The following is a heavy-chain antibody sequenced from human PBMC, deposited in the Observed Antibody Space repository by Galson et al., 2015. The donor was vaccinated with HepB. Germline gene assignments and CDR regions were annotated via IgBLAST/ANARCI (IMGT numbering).Heavy chain of an antibody. Sequence: SLRLSCAASGFSFSSYWMSWVRQAPGRGLEWVANVKQDGSEKYYVDSVKGRFTISRDNAKTSLYLQMNSLRVEDTAVYYCTRDCRSGQWGPGGMDVWGQGTTVTVSS. CDR3: TRDCRSGQWGPGGMDV. J-gene: IGHJ6*02. V-gene: IGHV3-7*01. CDR2: VKQDGSEK. D-gene: IGHD6-19*01. CDR1: GFSFSSYW.